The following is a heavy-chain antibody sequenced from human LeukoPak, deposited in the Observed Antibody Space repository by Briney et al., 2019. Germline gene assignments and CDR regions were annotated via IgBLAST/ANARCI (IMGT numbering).Heavy chain of an antibody. Sequence: GGSLRLSCAVSGFKFSDHYMDWVRQAPGRGPEWVGRSRNKLNNHTTEYAPSVKGRFTISRDDSRNSLYLQMNSLKSEDTAVYYCARDLDNDNYWGQGTLVIVSS. V-gene: IGHV3-72*01. CDR1: GFKFSDHY. CDR2: SRNKLNNHTT. D-gene: IGHD2-8*01. J-gene: IGHJ4*02. CDR3: ARDLDNDNY.